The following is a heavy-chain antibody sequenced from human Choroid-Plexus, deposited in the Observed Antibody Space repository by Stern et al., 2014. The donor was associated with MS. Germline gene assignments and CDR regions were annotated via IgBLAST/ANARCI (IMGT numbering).Heavy chain of an antibody. J-gene: IGHJ5*02. CDR1: GFTLGSCA. V-gene: IGHV3-30*18. Sequence: VQLVESGGGVVQPGRPLRLSCVASGFTLGSCAMHWVRQAPGKGLEWVAGGSYDGSNKYYADSVKGLFTISRDNSQNTLYMQMSSLRPEDTAVYYCAKDRQYLTYFFDHWGQGSLVTVSS. CDR2: GSYDGSNK. CDR3: AKDRQYLTYFFDH. D-gene: IGHD2/OR15-2a*01.